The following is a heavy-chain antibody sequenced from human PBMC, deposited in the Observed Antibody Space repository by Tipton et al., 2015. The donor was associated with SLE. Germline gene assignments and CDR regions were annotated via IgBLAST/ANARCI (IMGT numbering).Heavy chain of an antibody. J-gene: IGHJ2*01. CDR3: ARPAFSSSWYNWYFDL. Sequence: GLVKPSETLSLTCAVYGGSFSGYYWSWIRQPPGKGLEWIGSIYYSGSTYYNPSLKSRVAISIDTSKNHFSLKLSSVTAADTAVYYCARPAFSSSWYNWYFDLWGRGTLVTVSS. D-gene: IGHD6-13*01. CDR1: GGSFSGYY. CDR2: IYYSGST. V-gene: IGHV4-34*01.